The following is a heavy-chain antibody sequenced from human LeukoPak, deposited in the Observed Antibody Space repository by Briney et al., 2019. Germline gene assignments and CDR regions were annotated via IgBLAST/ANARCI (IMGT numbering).Heavy chain of an antibody. J-gene: IGHJ4*02. CDR3: AREGGFGELLPDY. CDR2: IYYSGST. Sequence: SETLPLTCTVSGGSINGYYWSWIRQPPGKGLEWIGYIYYSGSTNYNPSLKSRVTISVDTSKNQFSLKLSSVTAADTAVYYCAREGGFGELLPDYWGQGTLVTVSS. CDR1: GGSINGYY. V-gene: IGHV4-59*01. D-gene: IGHD3-10*01.